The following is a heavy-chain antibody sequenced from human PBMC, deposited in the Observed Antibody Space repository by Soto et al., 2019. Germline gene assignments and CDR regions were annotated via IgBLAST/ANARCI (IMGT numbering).Heavy chain of an antibody. J-gene: IGHJ4*02. D-gene: IGHD6-13*01. CDR1: GFTFDDYA. Sequence: EVQLVESGGGLVQPGRSLRLSCAASGFTFDDYAMHWVRQAPGKGLEWVSGISWNSGSIGYADSVKGRFTISRDNAKNSLYLQMNSLRAEDTALYYCAKDIEDSSSWPDYWGQGTLVTVSS. V-gene: IGHV3-9*01. CDR2: ISWNSGSI. CDR3: AKDIEDSSSWPDY.